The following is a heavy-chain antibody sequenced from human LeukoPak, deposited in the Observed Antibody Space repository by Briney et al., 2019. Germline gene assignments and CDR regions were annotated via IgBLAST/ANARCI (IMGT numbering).Heavy chain of an antibody. CDR2: IYTSGST. CDR3: ARSPSLIARGWYFDL. D-gene: IGHD3-22*01. V-gene: IGHV4-61*02. CDR1: GGSISSGSYY. Sequence: PSQTLSLTCTVSGGSISSGSYYWSWIRQPPGKGLVWIGRIYTSGSTNYNPSLKSRVTISVDTSKNQFSLKLSSVTAADTAVYYCARSPSLIARGWYFDLWGRGTLVTVSS. J-gene: IGHJ2*01.